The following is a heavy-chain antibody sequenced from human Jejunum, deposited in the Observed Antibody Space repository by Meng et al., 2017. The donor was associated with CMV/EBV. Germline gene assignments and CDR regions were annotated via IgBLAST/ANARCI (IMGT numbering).Heavy chain of an antibody. J-gene: IGHJ4*02. CDR2: LAYDGTNK. V-gene: IGHV3-30*18. D-gene: IGHD3-22*01. CDR1: GFTLSSSG. Sequence: ASGFTLSSSGMHRVRQAPGKGLEWVSFLAYDGTNKYYADSVKGRSTISRDNSKTTLYLQMNSLRAEDTAVYYCAKDRHPDRGWYFDYWGQGTLVTVSS. CDR3: AKDRHPDRGWYFDY.